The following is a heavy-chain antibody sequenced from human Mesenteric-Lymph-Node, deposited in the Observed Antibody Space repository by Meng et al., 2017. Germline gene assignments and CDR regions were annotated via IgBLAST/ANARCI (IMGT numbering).Heavy chain of an antibody. V-gene: IGHV4-34*01. D-gene: IGHD6-13*01. CDR3: ARGSSSSWYFGY. Sequence: QVQVQESGPGLVRPSETLSLICAVSGGSFSGYYWSWIRQPPGKGLEWIGEINHSGSTNYNPSLKSRVTISVDTSKNQFSLKLSSVTAADTAVYYCARGSSSSWYFGYWGQGTLVTVSS. CDR2: INHSGST. J-gene: IGHJ4*02. CDR1: GGSFSGYY.